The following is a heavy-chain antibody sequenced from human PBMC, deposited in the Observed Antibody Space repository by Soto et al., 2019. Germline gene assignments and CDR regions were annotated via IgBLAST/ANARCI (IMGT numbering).Heavy chain of an antibody. CDR3: ARHGFYGDYASNYFDP. CDR2: IYPGNSDA. J-gene: IGHJ5*02. CDR1: GYNFATYW. V-gene: IGHV5-51*01. Sequence: GESLKISCQASGYNFATYWIAWVRQMPGKGLEYMGIIYPGNSDARYSPSFQGQVTFSADKSISTAYLHRSSLKASDTAMYYCARHGFYGDYASNYFDPWGQGTLVTVSS. D-gene: IGHD4-17*01.